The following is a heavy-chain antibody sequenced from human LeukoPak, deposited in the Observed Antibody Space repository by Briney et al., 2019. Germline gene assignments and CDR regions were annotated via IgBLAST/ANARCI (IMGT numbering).Heavy chain of an antibody. CDR3: ARRGGGSGIAAAAPFDY. D-gene: IGHD6-13*01. Sequence: GGSVRLSCAASGFTFSRYSMNWVRQAPGKGLDWVSSIISSSSTKYYADSVKGRFTISRDNAKNSLYLQMNSLGAEDTAVYYCARRGGGSGIAAAAPFDYWGQGTLVTVSS. J-gene: IGHJ4*02. CDR2: IISSSSTK. V-gene: IGHV3-21*01. CDR1: GFTFSRYS.